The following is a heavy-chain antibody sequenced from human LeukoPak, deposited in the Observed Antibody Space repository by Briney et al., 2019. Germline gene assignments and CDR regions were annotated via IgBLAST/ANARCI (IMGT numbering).Heavy chain of an antibody. CDR1: GFTFSDYY. D-gene: IGHD6-13*01. J-gene: IGHJ4*02. CDR3: TRRPYSSSWYYFDY. CDR2: ISSSGSML. Sequence: PGGSLRLSCTVSGFTFSDYYMSWVRQAPGKGLERVSYISSSGSMLHYADSVEGRFTISRDNGKSSLYLQMSSLRVEDTAVYYCTRRPYSSSWYYFDYWGQGTLVTVSS. V-gene: IGHV3-11*04.